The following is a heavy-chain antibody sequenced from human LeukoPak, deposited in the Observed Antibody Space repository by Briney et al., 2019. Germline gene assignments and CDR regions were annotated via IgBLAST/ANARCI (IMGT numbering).Heavy chain of an antibody. J-gene: IGHJ3*02. V-gene: IGHV3-48*03. CDR2: ISSSGSTI. CDR1: GFTFSSYE. D-gene: IGHD3-22*01. Sequence: GGSLRLSCAASGFTFSSYEMNWVRQAPGKGMEWDSYISSSGSTIYYADSVKGRLTISRDNAKNSLYLQMNSLRAEDTAVYYCARVGYYYDSSGYLNNDAFDIWGQGTMVTVSS. CDR3: ARVGYYYDSSGYLNNDAFDI.